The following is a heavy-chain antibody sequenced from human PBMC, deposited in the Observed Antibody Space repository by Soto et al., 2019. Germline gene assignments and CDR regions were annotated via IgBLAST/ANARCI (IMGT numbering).Heavy chain of an antibody. D-gene: IGHD3-22*01. J-gene: IGHJ4*02. CDR1: GFTFSSYS. Sequence: PGGSLRLSCAASGFTFSSYSMNWVRQAPGKGLEWVSYISSSSSTIYYADSVKGRFTISRDNAKNSLYLQMNSLRAEDTAVYYCASPAYYYDSSGLLDYWGQGTLVTVSS. CDR3: ASPAYYYDSSGLLDY. V-gene: IGHV3-48*01. CDR2: ISSSSSTI.